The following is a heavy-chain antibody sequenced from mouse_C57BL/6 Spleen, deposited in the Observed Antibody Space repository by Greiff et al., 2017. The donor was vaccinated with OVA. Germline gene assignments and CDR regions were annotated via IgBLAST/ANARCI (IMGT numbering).Heavy chain of an antibody. Sequence: EVKLLESGPGLVKPSQSLSLTCSVTGYSITSGYYWNWIRQFPGNKLEWMGYISYDGSNNYNPSLKNRISSTRDTSKNQFFLKLNSVTTEDTATYYCARESYYYGSRAYWGQGTLVTVSA. CDR3: ARESYYYGSRAY. J-gene: IGHJ3*01. CDR2: ISYDGSN. D-gene: IGHD1-1*01. CDR1: GYSITSGYY. V-gene: IGHV3-6*01.